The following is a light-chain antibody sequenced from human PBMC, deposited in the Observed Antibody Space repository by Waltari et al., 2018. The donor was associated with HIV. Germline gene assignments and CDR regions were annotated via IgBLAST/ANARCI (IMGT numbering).Light chain of an antibody. CDR2: DVS. CDR1: SSDVGGYNS. V-gene: IGLV2-14*01. J-gene: IGLJ1*01. CDR3: SSYTSSSTLEGV. Sequence: QSALTQPASVSGSPGQSITISCTGTSSDVGGYNSFSWYQQHPGKAPKLMIYDVSNRPSGVSNRFSGSKSGNTASLTISGLQAEDEADYYCSSYTSSSTLEGVFGTGTKVTVL.